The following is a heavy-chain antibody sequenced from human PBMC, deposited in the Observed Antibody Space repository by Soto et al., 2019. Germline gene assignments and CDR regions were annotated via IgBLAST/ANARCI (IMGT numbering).Heavy chain of an antibody. J-gene: IGHJ5*02. CDR1: GFTFSSYA. V-gene: IGHV3-23*01. CDR2: ISGSGGST. D-gene: IGHD1-1*01. CDR3: AKDIGSRLQLEPNWFDP. Sequence: GGSLRLSCAASGFTFSSYAMSWVRQAPGKGLEWVSAISGSGGSTYYADSVKGRFTISRDNSKNTLYLQMNSLRAEDTAVYYCAKDIGSRLQLEPNWFDPWGQGTLVTVSS.